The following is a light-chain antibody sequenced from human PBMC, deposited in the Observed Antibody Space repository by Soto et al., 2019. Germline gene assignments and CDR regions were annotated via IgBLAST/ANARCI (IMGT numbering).Light chain of an antibody. CDR2: GAS. Sequence: EIVLTQSPGTLSLSPGGRATLSCRASQSVSSSYLAWYQQKPGQAPRLVIYGASSRATGIPDRFSGSGSGTDFTLTISSLEPEDFAIYYCQQRSNWAFGQGTRLEIK. CDR1: QSVSSSY. CDR3: QQRSNWA. J-gene: IGKJ5*01. V-gene: IGKV3D-20*02.